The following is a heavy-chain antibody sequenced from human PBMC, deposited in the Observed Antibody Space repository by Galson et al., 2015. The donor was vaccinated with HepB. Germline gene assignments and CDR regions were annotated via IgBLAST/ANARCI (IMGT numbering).Heavy chain of an antibody. V-gene: IGHV1-69*04. D-gene: IGHD3-22*01. J-gene: IGHJ4*02. CDR3: ARDPYYYDSSGYYPFDY. CDR1: GGTFSSYT. Sequence: SVKVSCKASGGTFSSYTISWVRQAPGQGLEWMGRIIPILGIANYAQKFQGRVTITADKSTSTAYMELSSLKSEDTAVYYCARDPYYYDSSGYYPFDYWGQGTLVTVSS. CDR2: IIPILGIA.